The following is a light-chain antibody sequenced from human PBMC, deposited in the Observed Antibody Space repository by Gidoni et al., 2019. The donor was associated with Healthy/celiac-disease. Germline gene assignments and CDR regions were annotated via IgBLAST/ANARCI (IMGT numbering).Light chain of an antibody. J-gene: IGLJ2*01. Sequence: SVLTHPPSVSEAPSQRVTISCSGSSSNIGNNAVNWYQQLPGKAPKLLIYYDDLLPSGVSDRLSGSKSGNSASLAISGLQSEDEADYYCAAWDDSLNGVVFGGGTKLTGL. CDR3: AAWDDSLNGVV. CDR1: SSNIGNNA. V-gene: IGLV1-36*01. CDR2: YDD.